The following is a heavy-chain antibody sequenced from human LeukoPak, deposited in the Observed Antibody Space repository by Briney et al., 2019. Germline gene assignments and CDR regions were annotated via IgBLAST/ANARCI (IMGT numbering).Heavy chain of an antibody. D-gene: IGHD3-22*01. CDR1: GYTFTSYY. J-gene: IGHJ6*02. Sequence: GASVKVSCKASGYTFTSYYMHWVRQAPGQGLVWMGIINPSGGSTSYAQKFQGRVTMTRDTSTSTVYMELSSLRSEDTAVYYCARDLRALTYYYDSSGYHYLPYYGMDVWGQGTTVTVSS. CDR2: INPSGGST. CDR3: ARDLRALTYYYDSSGYHYLPYYGMDV. V-gene: IGHV1-46*01.